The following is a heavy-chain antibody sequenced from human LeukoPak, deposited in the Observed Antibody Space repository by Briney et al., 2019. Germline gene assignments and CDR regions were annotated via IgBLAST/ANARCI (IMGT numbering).Heavy chain of an antibody. Sequence: GGSLRLSCAASGFSFDNAWMNWARQAPGKGLEWVGRIKRKTDGGTTDYATPVKGRFTISRDDSKNTLYLQMNSLKTEDTAMYCCTTESKLDGQFYYWGQGTLVTVSS. CDR1: GFSFDNAW. D-gene: IGHD5-24*01. CDR2: IKRKTDGGTT. CDR3: TTESKLDGQFYY. J-gene: IGHJ4*02. V-gene: IGHV3-15*01.